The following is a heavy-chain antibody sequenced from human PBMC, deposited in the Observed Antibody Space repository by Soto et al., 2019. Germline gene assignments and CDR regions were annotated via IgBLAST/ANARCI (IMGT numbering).Heavy chain of an antibody. D-gene: IGHD3-10*01. J-gene: IGHJ6*02. V-gene: IGHV1-69*13. CDR2: IIPIFGTA. CDR3: ARGYYGSGSQRYYYYGMDV. Sequence: SVKVSCKASGGTFSSYAISWVRQAPGQGLEWMGGIIPIFGTANYAQKFQGRVTITADESTSAAYMELSSLRSEDTAVYYCARGYYGSGSQRYYYYGMDVWGQGTTVTVSS. CDR1: GGTFSSYA.